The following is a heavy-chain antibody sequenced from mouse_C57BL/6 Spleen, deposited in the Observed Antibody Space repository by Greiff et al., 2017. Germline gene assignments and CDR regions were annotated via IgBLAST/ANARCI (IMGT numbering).Heavy chain of an antibody. Sequence: QVQLQQPGAELVKPGASVKLSCKASGYTFTSYWMHWVKQRPGQGREWIGMLHPNRGSTNYNEKFKSKATLTVDKSSSTAYMQLSSLTSEDSAVYYCARDSSAFDYWGQGTTLTVSS. CDR3: ARDSSAFDY. V-gene: IGHV1-64*01. CDR2: LHPNRGST. D-gene: IGHD3-2*02. J-gene: IGHJ2*01. CDR1: GYTFTSYW.